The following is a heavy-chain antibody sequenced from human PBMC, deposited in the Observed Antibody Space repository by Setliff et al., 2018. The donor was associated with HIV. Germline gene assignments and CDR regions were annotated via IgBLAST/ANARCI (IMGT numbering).Heavy chain of an antibody. CDR2: IWYDGSNK. CDR1: GFTFSSYG. CDR3: AKDHRTTTAYYFDY. D-gene: IGHD4-17*01. J-gene: IGHJ4*02. Sequence: HPGGSLRLSCAASGFTFSSYGMHWVRQAPGKGLEWVAVIWYDGSNKYYADSVKGRFTISRDNSRNTLYLQMNSLRAEDTAVYYCAKDHRTTTAYYFDYWGQGTLVTVSS. V-gene: IGHV3-33*06.